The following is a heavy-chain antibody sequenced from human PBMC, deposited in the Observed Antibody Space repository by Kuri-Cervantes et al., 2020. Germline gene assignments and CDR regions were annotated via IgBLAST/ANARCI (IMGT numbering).Heavy chain of an antibody. J-gene: IGHJ4*02. D-gene: IGHD3-10*01. CDR1: GFTFSSYS. CDR3: HLGTPKPSDY. V-gene: IGHV3-48*01. CDR2: ISSSSSTI. Sequence: GGSLRLSCAASGFTFSSYSMNWARQAPGKGLEWVSYISSSSSTIYYADSVKGRFTISRDNAKNSLYLQMKSLRAEDTAVYYCHLGTPKPSDYWGQGTLVTVSS.